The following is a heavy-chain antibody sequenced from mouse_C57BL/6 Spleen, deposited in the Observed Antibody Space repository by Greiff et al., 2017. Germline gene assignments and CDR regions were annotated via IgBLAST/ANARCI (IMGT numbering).Heavy chain of an antibody. J-gene: IGHJ2*01. CDR1: GYAFSSSW. CDR2: IYPGDGDT. CDR3: ARSGEKNYGDY. D-gene: IGHD1-1*01. V-gene: IGHV1-82*01. Sequence: QVQLQQSGPELVKPGASVKISCKASGYAFSSSWMNWVKQRPGKGLEWIGRIYPGDGDTKYNGKFKGKATLTADKSSSTAYMQLSSLTSEDSAVYFCARSGEKNYGDYWGQGTTLTVSS.